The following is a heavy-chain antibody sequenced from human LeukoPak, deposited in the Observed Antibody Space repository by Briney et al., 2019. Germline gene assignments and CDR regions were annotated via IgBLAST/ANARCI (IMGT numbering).Heavy chain of an antibody. J-gene: IGHJ4*02. Sequence: GGSLRLSCAVSGFGVSSKHVAWVRQAPGKGLEWVSVRQPGNVSYYADSVKGRFTTSADSSKNSLYLQMNNLRSEDTALYYCARERDYDPYFDYWGQGTLVTVSS. CDR3: ARERDYDPYFDY. CDR1: GFGVSSKH. D-gene: IGHD3-22*01. V-gene: IGHV3-53*01. CDR2: RQPGNVS.